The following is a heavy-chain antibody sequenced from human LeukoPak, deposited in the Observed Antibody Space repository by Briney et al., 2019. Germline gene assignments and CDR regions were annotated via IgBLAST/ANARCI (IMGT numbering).Heavy chain of an antibody. V-gene: IGHV3-33*01. CDR1: GFTFSSYG. D-gene: IGHD2-2*03. J-gene: IGHJ6*02. CDR2: IWYDGSNK. Sequence: GGSLRLSCAASGFTFSSYGMHWVRQAPGKGLEWVAVIWYDGSNKYYADSVKGRFTISRGNSKNTLYLQMNSLRAEDTAVYYCVRENGYCSSSSCSQVYYGMDVWGQGTTVTVSS. CDR3: VRENGYCSSSSCSQVYYGMDV.